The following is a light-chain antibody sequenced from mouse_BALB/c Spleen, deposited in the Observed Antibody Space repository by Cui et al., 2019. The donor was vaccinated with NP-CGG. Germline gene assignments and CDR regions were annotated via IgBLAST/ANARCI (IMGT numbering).Light chain of an antibody. V-gene: IGLV1*01. CDR3: ALWYSNHWV. CDR2: GTN. CDR1: TGAVTTSNY. J-gene: IGLJ1*01. Sequence: QAVVTQESELTTSPGETVTLTCRSSTGAVTTSNYANWVQEKPDHLFTGLIGGTNNRAPGVPARFSGSLIGDKAALIIIGAQTEDEAIYFCALWYSNHWVFGGGTKLTVL.